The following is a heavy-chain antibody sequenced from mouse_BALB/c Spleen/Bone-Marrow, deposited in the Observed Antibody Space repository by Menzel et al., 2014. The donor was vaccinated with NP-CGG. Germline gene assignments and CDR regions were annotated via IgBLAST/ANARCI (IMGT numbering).Heavy chain of an antibody. CDR1: GYAFSNYG. V-gene: IGHV1-80*01. Sequence: QVQLKESGAEVMRPGSSVNISCKASGYAFSNYGMNWVKQRPGQGLEWIGQIYPGDGDTNYNGKFKGRVTLTADKSSSTAYMQLSSLTSEDSAVYFCASVYDYGRGYAMDYGGQGTSVTVSS. CDR2: IYPGDGDT. J-gene: IGHJ4*01. CDR3: ASVYDYGRGYAMDY. D-gene: IGHD2-4*01.